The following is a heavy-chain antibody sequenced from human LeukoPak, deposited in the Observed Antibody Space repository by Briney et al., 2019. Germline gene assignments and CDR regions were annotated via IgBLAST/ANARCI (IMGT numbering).Heavy chain of an antibody. J-gene: IGHJ3*02. CDR3: VKEHVDRAFTRSFEI. V-gene: IGHV3-7*03. CDR1: GFSVSGYW. D-gene: IGHD3-10*01. Sequence: GGCLRLSCAVSGFSVSGYWMTWVRQAPGKGLEWVANIKQDGSEKNYVDSVKGRFTISRDNSKNTVFLQMNSLRAEDTAVYYCVKEHVDRAFTRSFEIWGQGTVVTVSS. CDR2: IKQDGSEK.